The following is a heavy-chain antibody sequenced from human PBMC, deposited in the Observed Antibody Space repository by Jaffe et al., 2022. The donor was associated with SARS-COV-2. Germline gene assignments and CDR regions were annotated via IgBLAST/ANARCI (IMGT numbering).Heavy chain of an antibody. CDR2: IKYDGSDK. J-gene: IGHJ5*02. Sequence: ELQLVESGGGLVQPGGSLRLSCAASGFSLSIYWMSWVRQAPGKGLEWVANIKYDGSDKTYVDSVKGRFTISRDNAKNSLYLQMNTLRAEDTAVYYCQGGPVGTWGQGTLVTVSS. CDR1: GFSLSIYW. CDR3: QGGPVGT. D-gene: IGHD2-2*01. V-gene: IGHV3-7*01.